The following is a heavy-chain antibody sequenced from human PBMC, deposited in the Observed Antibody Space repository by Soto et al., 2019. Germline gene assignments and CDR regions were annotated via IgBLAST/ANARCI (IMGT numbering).Heavy chain of an antibody. CDR1: GFTFSSYA. CDR2: ISGSGGST. Sequence: LSLTCAASGFTFSSYAMSWVRQAPGKGLEWVSAISGSGGSTYYADSVKGRFTISRDNSKNTLYLQMNSLRAEDTAVYYCAKDYYDILTGYYPDSFWGQGTLVTVSS. V-gene: IGHV3-23*01. CDR3: AKDYYDILTGYYPDSF. D-gene: IGHD3-9*01. J-gene: IGHJ4*02.